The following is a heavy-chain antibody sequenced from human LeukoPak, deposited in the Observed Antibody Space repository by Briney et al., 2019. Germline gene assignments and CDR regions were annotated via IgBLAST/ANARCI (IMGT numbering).Heavy chain of an antibody. V-gene: IGHV4-39*01. CDR1: GGSISNNNYY. CDR2: MYYTGST. J-gene: IGHJ6*03. D-gene: IGHD2-15*01. CDR3: ATTRMVAVVIPGQRTRDYYYYMDV. Sequence: PSETLSLTCTVSGGSISNNNYYWGWIRQPPGRGLEWIGNMYYTGSTYYNPSLKSRVTISVDTSKNQFSLKLSSMTAADTAVYYCATTRMVAVVIPGQRTRDYYYYMDVWGKGTTVTVSS.